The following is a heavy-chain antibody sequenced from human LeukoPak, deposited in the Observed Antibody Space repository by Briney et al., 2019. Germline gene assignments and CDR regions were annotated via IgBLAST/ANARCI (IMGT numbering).Heavy chain of an antibody. D-gene: IGHD3-3*01. CDR1: GGSISSSSYY. CDR3: ARESPEWYLRRYLDV. J-gene: IGHJ6*02. V-gene: IGHV4-39*07. CDR2: IYYSGST. Sequence: PSETLSLTCTVSGGSISSSSYYWGWIRQPPGKGLEWIGSIYYSGSTYYNPSLKSRVTISVDTSKNQFSLKLSSVTAADTAVYYCARESPEWYLRRYLDVWGQGTTVTVSS.